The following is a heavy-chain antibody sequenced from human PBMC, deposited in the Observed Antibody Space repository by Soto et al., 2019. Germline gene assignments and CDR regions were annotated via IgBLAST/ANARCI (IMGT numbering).Heavy chain of an antibody. J-gene: IGHJ4*02. CDR1: GFTFTSYA. CDR2: ISGSGVST. V-gene: IGHV3-23*01. D-gene: IGHD3-10*01. Sequence: EVQLLESGGGLVQPGGSLRLSCAASGFTFTSYAMSWVRQAPGKGLEWVSAISGSGVSTYYADSVKGRFTISRDNSKNTLYLQMNSLRAEDTAVYYCATGLTLLWFGGLDYWGQGTLVTVSS. CDR3: ATGLTLLWFGGLDY.